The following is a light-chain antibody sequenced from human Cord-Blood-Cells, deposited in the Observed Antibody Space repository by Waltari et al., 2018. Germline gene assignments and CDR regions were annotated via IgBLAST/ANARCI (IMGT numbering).Light chain of an antibody. J-gene: IGKJ5*01. V-gene: IGKV3D-11*01. CDR2: DAS. CDR1: QGVSSY. CDR3: QQRSNWHPIT. Sequence: EIVLTQSPATLSLSPGERATLSCRASQGVSSYLAWYQQKPGQAPRLLIYDASNRATGIPARFSGSGPGTDFTRTISSLEPEDFAVYYCQQRSNWHPITFGQGTRLEIK.